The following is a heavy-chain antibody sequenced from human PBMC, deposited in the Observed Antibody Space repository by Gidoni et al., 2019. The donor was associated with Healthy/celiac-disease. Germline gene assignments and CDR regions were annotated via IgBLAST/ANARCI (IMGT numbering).Heavy chain of an antibody. J-gene: IGHJ3*02. Sequence: EVQLVESGGGLVKPGGSLRLSCAASGFTVSNAWMSWVRQAPGKGLEWVGRIKSTTDGGTTDYAAPVKGRFTISRDDSKNTLYLQMNSLKTEDTAVYYCTTSSTPDYYDTDAFDIWGQGTMVTVSS. CDR1: GFTVSNAW. CDR3: TTSSTPDYYDTDAFDI. CDR2: IKSTTDGGTT. D-gene: IGHD3-22*01. V-gene: IGHV3-15*01.